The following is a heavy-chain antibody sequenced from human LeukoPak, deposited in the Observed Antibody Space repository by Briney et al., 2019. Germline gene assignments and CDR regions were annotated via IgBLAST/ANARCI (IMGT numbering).Heavy chain of an antibody. J-gene: IGHJ4*02. CDR3: ARDGCTVAPHDY. D-gene: IGHD4-23*01. CDR2: ISGSGGST. V-gene: IGHV3-23*01. Sequence: GGSLRLSCAASGFTFSSYAMSWVRQAPGKGLEWVSAISGSGGSTYYADSVKGRFSISRDNSKRTLYLQMNSLRAEDTAVYWCARDGCTVAPHDYWGQGILVTVSS. CDR1: GFTFSSYA.